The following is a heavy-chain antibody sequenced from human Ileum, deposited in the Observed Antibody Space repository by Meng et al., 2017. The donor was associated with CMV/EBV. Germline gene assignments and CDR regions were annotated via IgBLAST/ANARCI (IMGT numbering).Heavy chain of an antibody. J-gene: IGHJ4*02. D-gene: IGHD3-16*01. Sequence: QLVQSEGEMKKPGDSVKVSCKTSGYIFTHYGISWVREAPGHALEWVGLISAYNGNTHYAQKFQDRLTMTTDKSTNTAYMELRSLTSDDTAFYYCARWGPIVPLADYWGQGTMVTVSS. CDR2: ISAYNGNT. CDR3: ARWGPIVPLADY. CDR1: GYIFTHYG. V-gene: IGHV1-18*01.